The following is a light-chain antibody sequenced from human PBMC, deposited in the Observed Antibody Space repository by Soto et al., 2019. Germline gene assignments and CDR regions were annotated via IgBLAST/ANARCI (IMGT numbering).Light chain of an antibody. J-gene: IGKJ2*01. CDR3: QHTTDFT. V-gene: IGKV1-5*01. Sequence: DIQMTQSPSTLSASVGDTATMTCRSSSKWLAWYQKKPGKAPKLLIYDVSNLERGVPPRFSGSTSGAESTLTITGLQPDDLGTYYCQHTTDFTFGQGTKVDI. CDR2: DVS. CDR1: SSSKW.